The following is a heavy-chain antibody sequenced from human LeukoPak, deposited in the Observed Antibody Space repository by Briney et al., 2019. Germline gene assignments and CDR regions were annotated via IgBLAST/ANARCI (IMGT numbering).Heavy chain of an antibody. D-gene: IGHD3-22*01. J-gene: IGHJ6*02. V-gene: IGHV1-18*01. CDR1: GYTFTSYG. CDR2: IIANNGNT. Sequence: ASVKVSCKASGYTFTSYGISWVRQAPGQGLEWMGWIIANNGNTNYAQKLQGRVTITTDTSTSTAYMELRSLRSDDTAVYYCARDGSDSSGYYYVDYWLDVWGQGTTVTVSS. CDR3: ARDGSDSSGYYYVDYWLDV.